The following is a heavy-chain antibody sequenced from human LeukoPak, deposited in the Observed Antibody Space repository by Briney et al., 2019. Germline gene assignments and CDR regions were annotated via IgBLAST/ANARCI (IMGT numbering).Heavy chain of an antibody. V-gene: IGHV3-33*01. CDR1: GFTFSSYG. D-gene: IGHD2-15*01. CDR3: ARDTPTPDYGMDV. Sequence: GGSLRLSCAASGFTFSSYGMHWVRQAPGKGLEWVAVIWYDGSNKYYADSVRGRFTISRDNSKNTLYLQMNSLRAEDTAVYYCARDTPTPDYGMDVRGQGTTVTVSS. CDR2: IWYDGSNK. J-gene: IGHJ6*02.